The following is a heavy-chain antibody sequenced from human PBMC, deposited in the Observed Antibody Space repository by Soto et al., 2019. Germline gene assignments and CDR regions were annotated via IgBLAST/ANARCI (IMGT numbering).Heavy chain of an antibody. CDR1: GGSISSSSYY. D-gene: IGHD2-15*01. J-gene: IGHJ4*02. Sequence: QLQLQESGPGLVKPSETLSLTCTVSGGSISSSSYYWGWIRQPPGKGLEWIGSIYYSGSTYYNPSLKSRVTISVDTSKNQFSRKLSSVTAADTAVYCCARHTPAISISDHWGQGTLVTVSS. CDR3: ARHTPAISISDH. CDR2: IYYSGST. V-gene: IGHV4-39*01.